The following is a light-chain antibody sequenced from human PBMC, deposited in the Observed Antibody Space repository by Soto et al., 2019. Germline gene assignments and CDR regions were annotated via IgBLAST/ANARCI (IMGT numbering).Light chain of an antibody. V-gene: IGKV1-17*03. CDR3: LQHNSYPLT. Sequence: DIQMTQSPSALSASIRDRVTITCRASQGIGNYVAWFQVKPGKAPKRLIYAASSLQSGVPSRFSGYGSGTEFTLTISSLQPEDSAIYYCLQHNSYPLTFGGGTKVEI. J-gene: IGKJ4*01. CDR2: AAS. CDR1: QGIGNY.